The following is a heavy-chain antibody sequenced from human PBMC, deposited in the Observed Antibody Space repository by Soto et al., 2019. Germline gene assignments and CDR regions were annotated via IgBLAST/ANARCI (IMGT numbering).Heavy chain of an antibody. CDR3: ARGFDPFDL. V-gene: IGHV4-4*02. Sequence: SETLSLTCAVSGDSISTNNWWSWVRQPPGKGLEWIGSIYYSGSTYYNPSLKSRVTISVDTSKNQFSVKLTSVTAADTAVYYCARGFDPFDLWGQGNLVTVSS. CDR1: GDSISTNNW. D-gene: IGHD3-9*01. J-gene: IGHJ4*02. CDR2: IYYSGST.